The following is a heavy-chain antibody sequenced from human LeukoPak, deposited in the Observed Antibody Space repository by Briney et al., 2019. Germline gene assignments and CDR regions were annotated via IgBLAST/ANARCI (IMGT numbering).Heavy chain of an antibody. Sequence: SETLSLTCTVSGGSISSYYWSWIRQPAGKGLEWIGRIYTSGSTNYNPSLKSRVTMSVDTSKNQFSLKLSSVTAADTAVYYCVASRYSTGYFDYWGQGTLVTVSS. D-gene: IGHD2-15*01. CDR1: GGSISSYY. V-gene: IGHV4-4*07. CDR2: IYTSGST. J-gene: IGHJ4*02. CDR3: VASRYSTGYFDY.